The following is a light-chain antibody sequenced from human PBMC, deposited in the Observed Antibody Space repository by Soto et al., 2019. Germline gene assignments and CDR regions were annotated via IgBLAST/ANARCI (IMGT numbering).Light chain of an antibody. Sequence: EIVMTQSPATLSVSPGERATLSCRASQSVSSNLAWYQQKPGQAPRLLIYGASTSATGITARFSGSRSGTEFTLTISSLQSEDFAVYYCQQYNNWPPKFTFGPGTKVDIK. V-gene: IGKV3-15*01. J-gene: IGKJ3*01. CDR3: QQYNNWPPKFT. CDR2: GAS. CDR1: QSVSSN.